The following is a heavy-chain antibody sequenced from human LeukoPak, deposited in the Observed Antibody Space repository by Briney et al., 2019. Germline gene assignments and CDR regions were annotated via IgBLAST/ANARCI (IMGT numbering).Heavy chain of an antibody. CDR2: ISYDGSNK. J-gene: IGHJ6*02. V-gene: IGHV3-30-3*01. CDR3: ARDLIAVAGTHYYYYYGMDV. CDR1: GFTFSSYA. D-gene: IGHD6-19*01. Sequence: GGSLRLSCAASGFTFSSYAMHWVRQAPGKGLEWVAVISYDGSNKYYADSVKGRFTISRDNSKNTLNLQMNSLRAEDTAVYYCARDLIAVAGTHYYYYYGMDVWGQGTTVTVSS.